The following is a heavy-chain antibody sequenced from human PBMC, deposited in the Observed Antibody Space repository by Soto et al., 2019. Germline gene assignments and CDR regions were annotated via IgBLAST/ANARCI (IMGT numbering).Heavy chain of an antibody. D-gene: IGHD1-26*01. CDR2: IYYSGST. CDR1: GGSISSGGYY. V-gene: IGHV4-31*03. Sequence: SETLSLTCTVSGGSISSGGYYWSWIRQHPGKGLEWVGYIYYSGSTHYNPSLKSRVTISVDTSKNQFSLKLSSVTAADTAVYYCARDIGPGPGYYYYYMDVWGKGTTVTVSS. J-gene: IGHJ6*03. CDR3: ARDIGPGPGYYYYYMDV.